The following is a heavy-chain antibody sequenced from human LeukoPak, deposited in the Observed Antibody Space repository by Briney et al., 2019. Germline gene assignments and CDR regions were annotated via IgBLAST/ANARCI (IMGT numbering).Heavy chain of an antibody. J-gene: IGHJ6*02. CDR3: ARDTEGYMDV. CDR1: EFTFGDFA. D-gene: IGHD3-22*01. Sequence: GGSLRLSCAASEFTFGDFAMHWVRQAPGKGLEWVSLIHGDGDGSYYAGSVKGRFTISRDNSKNYVYLQMSSLRTEDTALYYCARDTEGYMDVWGQGTRSPSP. CDR2: IHGDGDGS. V-gene: IGHV3-43*02.